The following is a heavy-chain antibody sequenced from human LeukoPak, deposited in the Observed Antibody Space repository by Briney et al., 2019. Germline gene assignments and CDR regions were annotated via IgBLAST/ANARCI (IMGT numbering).Heavy chain of an antibody. Sequence: GRSLRLSCAASGFTFSSYAMHWVRQAPGKGLEWVAVISYDGSNKYYADSVKGRFTISRDNSKNTLYLQMNSLRAEDTAVYYCASRSTPYYYYGMDVWGQGTTVTVSS. V-gene: IGHV3-30-3*01. CDR1: GFTFSSYA. CDR2: ISYDGSNK. CDR3: ASRSTPYYYYGMDV. J-gene: IGHJ6*02.